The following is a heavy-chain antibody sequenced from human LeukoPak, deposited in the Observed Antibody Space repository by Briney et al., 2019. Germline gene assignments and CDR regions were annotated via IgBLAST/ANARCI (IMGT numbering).Heavy chain of an antibody. D-gene: IGHD6-13*01. CDR1: GYTFTSYD. CDR3: ARGRSSSWYKEGDY. Sequence: ASVKVFCKASGYTFTSYDINWVRQATGQGLEWMGWMNPNSGNTGYAQKFQGRVTMTRNTSISTAYMELSSLRSEDTAVYYCARGRSSSWYKEGDYWGQGTLVTVSS. J-gene: IGHJ4*02. CDR2: MNPNSGNT. V-gene: IGHV1-8*01.